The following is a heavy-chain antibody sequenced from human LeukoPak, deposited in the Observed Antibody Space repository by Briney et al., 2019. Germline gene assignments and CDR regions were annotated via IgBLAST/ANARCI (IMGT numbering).Heavy chain of an antibody. CDR2: IYYSGST. D-gene: IGHD1-7*01. CDR1: GGSISNYY. J-gene: IGHJ4*02. Sequence: PSETLSLTCTVSGGSISNYYWSWIRQPPGKGLEWIGYIYYSGSTNYNPSLKSRVTISLDMSKYQFSLRLSSVTAADTAVYYCARAGTARAVTDFDYWGQGTLVTVSS. CDR3: ARAGTARAVTDFDY. V-gene: IGHV4-59*01.